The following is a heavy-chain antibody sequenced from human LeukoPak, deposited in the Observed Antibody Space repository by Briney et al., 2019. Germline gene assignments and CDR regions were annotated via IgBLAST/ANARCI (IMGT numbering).Heavy chain of an antibody. CDR2: IWYDGSNK. J-gene: IGHJ4*02. V-gene: IGHV3-33*01. CDR3: ARDLVSLGDTVMAFDY. Sequence: GRSLRLSCAASGFTFSSYGMHWVRQAPGKGLEWVAVIWYDGSNKYYADSVKGRFTISRDNSKNTLYLQMNSLRAEDTAVYYCARDLVSLGDTVMAFDYWGQGTLVTVSS. CDR1: GFTFSSYG. D-gene: IGHD5-18*01.